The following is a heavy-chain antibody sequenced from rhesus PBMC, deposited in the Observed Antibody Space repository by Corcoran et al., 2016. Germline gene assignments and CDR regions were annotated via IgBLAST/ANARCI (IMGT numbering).Heavy chain of an antibody. D-gene: IGHD1-14*01. Sequence: QVKLQQWGEGLVKPSETLSLTCAGYGGSISDYYWSWIRQPPGKGLEWIGNVEGYSPTTHYTPSLKNRVTISQATSKNQFSLKLRSVTAADTAVYYCARDQNEGTNFRFDVWGPGVPVTVSA. J-gene: IGHJ5-1*01. CDR3: ARDQNEGTNFRFDV. CDR2: VEGYSPTT. CDR1: GGSISDYY. V-gene: IGHV4-73*01.